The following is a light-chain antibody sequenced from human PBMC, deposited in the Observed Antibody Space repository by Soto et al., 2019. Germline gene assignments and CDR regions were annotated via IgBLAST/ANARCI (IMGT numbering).Light chain of an antibody. V-gene: IGKV1-39*01. CDR1: QSISSY. Sequence: DIRMTQSPSSLSSSVGDRGTITFLASQSISSYLNWYQQKPGKAPKLLIYAASSLQSGVPSRFSGSGSGTDFTLTISSLQPEDFATYYCQQSYSTPATFGQGTRLEI. CDR3: QQSYSTPAT. CDR2: AAS. J-gene: IGKJ5*01.